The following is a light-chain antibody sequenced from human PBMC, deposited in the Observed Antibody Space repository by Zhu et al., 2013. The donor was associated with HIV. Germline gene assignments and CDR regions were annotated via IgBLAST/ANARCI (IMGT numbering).Light chain of an antibody. CDR2: AAS. V-gene: IGKV1-9*01. Sequence: DIQLTQSPSFVSASVRDRVTITCRASQDIGRYLAWYQQRPGKAPELLVYAASTLQDGVPSRFAGRGSGTEFTLTITGLQPEDFATYICHQYYTYPWTFGLGAKVEMK. J-gene: IGKJ1*01. CDR3: HQYYTYPWT. CDR1: QDIGRY.